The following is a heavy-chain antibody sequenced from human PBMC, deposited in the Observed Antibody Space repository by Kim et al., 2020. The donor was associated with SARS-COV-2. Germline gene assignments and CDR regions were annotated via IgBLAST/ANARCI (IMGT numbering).Heavy chain of an antibody. Sequence: TYYTPSLKSRDTVTVDTSKNQCSLNVNSVTAADTAVYYCARRPAVARIDYWGQGTLVTVSS. J-gene: IGHJ4*02. D-gene: IGHD6-19*01. CDR2: T. V-gene: IGHV4-39*01. CDR3: ARRPAVARIDY.